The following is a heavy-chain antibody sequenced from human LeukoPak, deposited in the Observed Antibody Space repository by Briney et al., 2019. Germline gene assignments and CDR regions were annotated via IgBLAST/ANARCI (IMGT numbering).Heavy chain of an antibody. J-gene: IGHJ6*02. CDR3: ARDQFRYYYDRSGPGYYYGMDV. D-gene: IGHD3-22*01. V-gene: IGHV3-53*04. Sequence: GGSLRLSCAASGFTVSSNYMSWVRQAPGKGLEWVSVIYSGGSTYYADSVKGRFTISRHNSKNTLYLQMNSLRAEDTAVYYCARDQFRYYYDRSGPGYYYGMDVWGQGTAVTVSS. CDR1: GFTVSSNY. CDR2: IYSGGST.